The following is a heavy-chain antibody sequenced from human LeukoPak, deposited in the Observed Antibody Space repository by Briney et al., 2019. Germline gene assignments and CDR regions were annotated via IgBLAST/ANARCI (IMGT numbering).Heavy chain of an antibody. D-gene: IGHD3-22*01. CDR3: AKHTYYYESSGTTALLDY. CDR1: GFTFSSDD. V-gene: IGHV3-23*01. J-gene: IGHJ4*02. Sequence: TGGSLRLSCAASGFTFSSDDMSWVRQAPGKGLVWVTGISGSGGSTYYADSVKGRFTISRDNSKNTLYLRMNSLRAEDTAVYYCAKHTYYYESSGTTALLDYWGQGTLVTDSS. CDR2: ISGSGGST.